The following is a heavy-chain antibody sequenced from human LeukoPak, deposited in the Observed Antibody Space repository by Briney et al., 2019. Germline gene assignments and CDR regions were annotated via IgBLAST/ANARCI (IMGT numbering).Heavy chain of an antibody. J-gene: IGHJ6*04. CDR3: ARGPTIFGVVMDV. D-gene: IGHD3-3*01. Sequence: GGSLRLSCAASGFTVSSYEMNWVRQAPGKGLEWVSYISSSGSTIYYADSVKGRFTISRDNAKNSLYLQMDSLRAEDTAVYYCARGPTIFGVVMDVWGKGTTVTVSS. CDR2: ISSSGSTI. CDR1: GFTVSSYE. V-gene: IGHV3-48*03.